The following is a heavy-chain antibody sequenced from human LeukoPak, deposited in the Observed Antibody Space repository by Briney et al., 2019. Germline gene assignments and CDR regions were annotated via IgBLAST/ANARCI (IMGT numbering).Heavy chain of an antibody. J-gene: IGHJ6*02. CDR2: IYHSGST. V-gene: IGHV4-38-2*02. Sequence: SETLSLTCTVSGYSISSGYYWGWIRQPPGKGLEWIGSIYHSGSTYYNPSLKSRVTISVDTSKNQFSLKLSSVTAADTAVYYCAREYGGYYYGMDVWGQGTTVTVSS. D-gene: IGHD3-10*01. CDR1: GYSISSGYY. CDR3: AREYGGYYYGMDV.